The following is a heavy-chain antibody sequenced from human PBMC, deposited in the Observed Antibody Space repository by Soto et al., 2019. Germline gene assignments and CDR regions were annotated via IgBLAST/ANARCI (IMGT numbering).Heavy chain of an antibody. D-gene: IGHD3-9*01. CDR3: ATRNPLYYDILTEPKHLMDV. CDR2: FDPEDGET. Sequence: ASVKVSCKVSGYTLTELSMHWVRQAPGKGLEWMGGFDPEDGETIYAQKFQGRVTMTEDTSTDTAYMELSSLRSEDTAVYYCATRNPLYYDILTEPKHLMDVWGPGTTVTVSS. CDR1: GYTLTELS. J-gene: IGHJ6*02. V-gene: IGHV1-24*01.